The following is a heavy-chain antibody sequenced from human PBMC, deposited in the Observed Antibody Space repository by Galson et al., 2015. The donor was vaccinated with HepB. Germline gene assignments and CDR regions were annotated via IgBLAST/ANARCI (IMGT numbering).Heavy chain of an antibody. CDR2: ISYDGSNK. Sequence: APGKGLEWVAVISYDGSNKNYADSVKGRFTISRDESRNTLHLQMNSLRAEDTAIYYCARDKDPSRNWVDGLIYYGLAVWGQGTTVTVSS. D-gene: IGHD7-27*01. CDR3: ARDKDPSRNWVDGLIYYGLAV. J-gene: IGHJ6*02. V-gene: IGHV3-30*04.